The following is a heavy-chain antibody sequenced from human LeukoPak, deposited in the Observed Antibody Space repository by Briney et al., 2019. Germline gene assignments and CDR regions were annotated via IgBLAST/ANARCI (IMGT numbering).Heavy chain of an antibody. D-gene: IGHD5-24*01. CDR1: GFTFRSYW. CDR3: VRDGDDFNFDY. J-gene: IGHJ4*02. V-gene: IGHV3-74*01. Sequence: GGSLRLSCAASGFTFRSYWMHWVRQAPGKGLVWVSRVKGDGSFTNYADSVYGRFTISRDNAKNTLYLHMHSLRAEDTAVYYCVRDGDDFNFDYWGQGSLVTVSS. CDR2: VKGDGSFT.